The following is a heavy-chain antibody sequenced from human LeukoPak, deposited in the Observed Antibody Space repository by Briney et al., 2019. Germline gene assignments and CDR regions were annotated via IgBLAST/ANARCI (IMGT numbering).Heavy chain of an antibody. D-gene: IGHD2-2*01. V-gene: IGHV1-69*05. CDR2: IIPIFGTA. J-gene: IGHJ6*03. CDR1: GYTFTSYA. CDR3: ARLTVVPAARGAGYYYYMDV. Sequence: GASVKVSCKASGYTFTSYAISWVRQAPGQGLEWMGGIIPIFGTANYAQKSQGRVTITTDESTSTAYMELSSLRSEDTAVYYCARLTVVPAARGAGYYYYMDVWGKGTTVTVSS.